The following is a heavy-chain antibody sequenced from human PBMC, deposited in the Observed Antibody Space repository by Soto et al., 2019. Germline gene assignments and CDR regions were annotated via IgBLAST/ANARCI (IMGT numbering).Heavy chain of an antibody. CDR1: GFTFSLYL. CDR3: ARRV. J-gene: IGHJ4*02. Sequence: EVKVLESGGCLVQPGGSLRLSCATSGFTFSLYLMIWVRQAPGKGLEWVSGISAGGDSTYYADSVQGCFTIFRDNSKNSVYMQTTGLRVENTGVYYCARRVWGQGTMVNVSS. V-gene: IGHV3-23*01. CDR2: ISAGGDST.